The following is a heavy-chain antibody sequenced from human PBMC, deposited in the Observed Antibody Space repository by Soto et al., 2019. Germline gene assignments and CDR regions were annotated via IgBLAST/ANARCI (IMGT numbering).Heavy chain of an antibody. J-gene: IGHJ3*02. CDR1: GDSVSSNSAA. V-gene: IGHV6-1*01. Sequence: PSQTLSLTCAISGDSVSSNSAAWNWIRQSPSRGLEWLGRTYYRSKWYNDYAVSVKSRITINPDTSKNQFSLQLNSVTPEDTAVYYCAREVVVQIWLWDAFDSWGPGTMVTLS. CDR2: TYYRSKWYN. CDR3: AREVVVQIWLWDAFDS. D-gene: IGHD5-18*01.